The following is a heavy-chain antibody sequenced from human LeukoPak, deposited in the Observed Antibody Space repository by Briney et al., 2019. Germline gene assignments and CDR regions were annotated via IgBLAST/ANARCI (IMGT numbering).Heavy chain of an antibody. CDR2: INQMVREK. D-gene: IGHD1-26*01. Sequence: PGGSLKLSCALSASTFASNWTTWVRPALEKGLGWVANINQMVREKYYMNSVKGRFTISRDNAKNSLYLQMNSLRAEDTAVYFCAREVLGGGATCDYWGQGTLVTVTS. CDR3: AREVLGGGATCDY. CDR1: ASTFASNW. J-gene: IGHJ4*02. V-gene: IGHV3-7*01.